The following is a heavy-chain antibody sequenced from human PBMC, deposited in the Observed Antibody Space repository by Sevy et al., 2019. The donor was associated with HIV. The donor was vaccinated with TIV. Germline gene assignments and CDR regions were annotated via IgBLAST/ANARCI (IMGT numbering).Heavy chain of an antibody. J-gene: IGHJ4*02. CDR2: IRTGGDFT. CDR3: AKDFLSPNYYGTQFDF. Sequence: GGSLRLSCATSGFTFNSYAMSWVRQAPGKGLEWVSPIRTGGDFTYYADSVKGRFSISRDNFNNTLFLQMNSLRADDTAMYYCAKDFLSPNYYGTQFDFWGQGTVVTVSS. D-gene: IGHD3-10*01. V-gene: IGHV3-23*01. CDR1: GFTFNSYA.